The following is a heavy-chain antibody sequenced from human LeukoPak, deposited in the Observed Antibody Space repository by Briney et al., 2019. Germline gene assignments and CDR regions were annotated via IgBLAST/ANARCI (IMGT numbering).Heavy chain of an antibody. CDR1: GFTFSSYG. V-gene: IGHV3-33*01. CDR2: IWYDGINK. Sequence: GGSLRLSCAASGFTFSSYGMHWVRQAPGKGLEWVAVIWYDGINKYYADSVKGRFTISRDNSKNTLYLQMNSLRAEDTAVYYCARGMTTVTTEYYFDYWGQGTLVTVSS. J-gene: IGHJ4*02. D-gene: IGHD4-17*01. CDR3: ARGMTTVTTEYYFDY.